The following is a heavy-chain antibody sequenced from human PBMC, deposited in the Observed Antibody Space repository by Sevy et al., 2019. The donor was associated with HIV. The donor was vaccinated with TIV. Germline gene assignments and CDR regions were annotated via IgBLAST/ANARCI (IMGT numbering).Heavy chain of an antibody. D-gene: IGHD3-3*01. CDR1: GGSISSYY. J-gene: IGHJ4*02. CDR2: IYYSGST. V-gene: IGHV4-59*01. Sequence: SETLSITCTVSGGSISSYYWSWIRQPPGKGLEWIGYIYYSGSTNYNPSLKSRVTISVDTSKNQFSLKLSSVTAADTAVYYCARGVFTSGSDDFWSGYYTDYFDYWGQGTLVTVSS. CDR3: ARGVFTSGSDDFWSGYYTDYFDY.